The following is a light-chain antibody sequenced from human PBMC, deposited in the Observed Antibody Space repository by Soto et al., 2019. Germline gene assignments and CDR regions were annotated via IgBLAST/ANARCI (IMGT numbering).Light chain of an antibody. CDR3: QQYRNWPRT. CDR2: GAS. V-gene: IGKV3-15*01. J-gene: IGKJ1*01. Sequence: ETVMTQSPATLSVNTGERATLSCRVSQSVSSDLAWYQQKPGQAPRLLIFGASIRATGIPPRFTGSGSGTEFTLTISSLQSEDFAVYYCQQYRNWPRTFGQGTKVDIK. CDR1: QSVSSD.